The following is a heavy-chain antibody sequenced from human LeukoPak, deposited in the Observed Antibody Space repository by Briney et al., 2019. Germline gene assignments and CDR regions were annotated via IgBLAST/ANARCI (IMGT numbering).Heavy chain of an antibody. D-gene: IGHD6-19*01. J-gene: IGHJ6*03. V-gene: IGHV4-4*07. CDR2: IYTSGST. CDR1: GGSISSYY. CDR3: ARGIAVAGLYYMDV. Sequence: SETLSLTCTVSGGSISSYYWSWIRQPAGKGLEWIGRIYTSGSTNYNPSLKSRVTMSVDTSKNQFSLKLSSVTAADTAVYYCARGIAVAGLYYMDVWGKGTTVTISS.